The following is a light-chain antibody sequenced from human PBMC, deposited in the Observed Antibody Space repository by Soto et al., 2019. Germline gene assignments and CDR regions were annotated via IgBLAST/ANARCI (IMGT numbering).Light chain of an antibody. CDR3: QQYGSSPFT. Sequence: EIVLTQSPGTLSLSPGERATLSCRASESVSSNYLAWYQQKPGQAPRLLIYGASSRATGIPDRFSGSGSGTGFTLTISRLEPEDFAVFYCQQYGSSPFTFGPGIKVDIK. CDR1: ESVSSNY. V-gene: IGKV3-20*01. J-gene: IGKJ3*01. CDR2: GAS.